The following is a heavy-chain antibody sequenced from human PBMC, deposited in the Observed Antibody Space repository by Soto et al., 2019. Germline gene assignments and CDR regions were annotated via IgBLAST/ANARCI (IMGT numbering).Heavy chain of an antibody. CDR2: IFVGSGNT. V-gene: IGHV1-58*01. CDR1: GFTLTSSP. CDR3: AAEGPPSIEASSHYYYSGMDV. Sequence: SVKRSCKASGFTLTSSPGRWLRQARRQRLEWIGLIFVGSGNTKYAQKFQERVTITRDMSTSTAYMELSSLRSEDKAVYYCAAEGPPSIEASSHYYYSGMDVWGKGTTVTVSS. D-gene: IGHD6-6*01. J-gene: IGHJ6*04.